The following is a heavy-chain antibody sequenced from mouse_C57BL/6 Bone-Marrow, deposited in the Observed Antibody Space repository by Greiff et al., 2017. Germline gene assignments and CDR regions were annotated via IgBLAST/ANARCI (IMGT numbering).Heavy chain of an antibody. CDR2: IYPRSGNT. CDR3: AREGEYYGSSYFDY. V-gene: IGHV1-81*01. D-gene: IGHD1-1*01. Sequence: QVQLQQSGAELARPGASVKLSCKASGYTFTSYGISWVKQRTGQGLEWIGEIYPRSGNTYYNEKFKGKATLTADKSSSTAYMGIRSLTSEDSAVYFCAREGEYYGSSYFDYWGQDTTLTVSS. J-gene: IGHJ2*01. CDR1: GYTFTSYG.